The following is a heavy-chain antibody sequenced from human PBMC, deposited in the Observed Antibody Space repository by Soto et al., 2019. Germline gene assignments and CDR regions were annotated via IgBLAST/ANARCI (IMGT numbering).Heavy chain of an antibody. CDR2: IISGGTRV. CDR1: CFTFSNDW. J-gene: IGHJ6*02. Sequence: RGSLLLCCAASCFTFSNDWMSWVRQGPGKGLEWVSRIISGGTRVTYADSVKGRFTIARDNAKNTLYLEMHSLTAEDTAVYYCARERKSKGGMDVWGQGTTVTVSS. CDR3: ARERKSKGGMDV. V-gene: IGHV3-74*01.